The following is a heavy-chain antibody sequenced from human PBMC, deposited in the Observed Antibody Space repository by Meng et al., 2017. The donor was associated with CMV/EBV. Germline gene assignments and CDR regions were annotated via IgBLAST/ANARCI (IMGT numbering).Heavy chain of an antibody. D-gene: IGHD2-2*01. V-gene: IGHV3-73*01. CDR2: IRSKANSYAT. J-gene: IGHJ6*02. CDR3: TRASFSRYCSSTSCYYGMDV. CDR1: GFTFSGSA. Sequence: GESLKISCAASGFTFSGSAMHWVRQASGKGLEWVGRIRSKANSYATAYAASVKGRFTISRDDSKNTAYLQMNSLKTEDTAMYYCTRASFSRYCSSTSCYYGMDVWGQGTTVTVSS.